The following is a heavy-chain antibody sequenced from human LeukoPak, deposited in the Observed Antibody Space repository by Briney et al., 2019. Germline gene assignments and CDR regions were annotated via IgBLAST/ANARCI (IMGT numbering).Heavy chain of an antibody. V-gene: IGHV3-11*01. Sequence: PGGSLRLSCAASGFTFSDYYMSWIRQAPGKGPEWISYISSSATSIFYADSVKGRFTISRDNAKNSLYLQMNSLRAEDTAVYYCASLYYDPDAFDIWGQGTLVTVSS. J-gene: IGHJ3*02. D-gene: IGHD3-22*01. CDR1: GFTFSDYY. CDR2: ISSSATSI. CDR3: ASLYYDPDAFDI.